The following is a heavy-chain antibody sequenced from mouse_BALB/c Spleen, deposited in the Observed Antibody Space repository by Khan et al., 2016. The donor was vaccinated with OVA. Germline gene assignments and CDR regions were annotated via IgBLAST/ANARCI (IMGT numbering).Heavy chain of an antibody. J-gene: IGHJ4*01. CDR2: IWSGGST. V-gene: IGHV2-2*02. D-gene: IGHD2-1*01. Sequence: VQLQQSGPGLVQPSQSLSITCTVSGFSLTSYGVPWVRQSPGKGLELLGVIWSGGSTDYNSAFISRLTISKDNSKSQVFFKMNSLQANDTAIYYCARTYFSYGNYGDYYTMDYWGQGTSVTVSS. CDR1: GFSLTSYG. CDR3: ARTYFSYGNYGDYYTMDY.